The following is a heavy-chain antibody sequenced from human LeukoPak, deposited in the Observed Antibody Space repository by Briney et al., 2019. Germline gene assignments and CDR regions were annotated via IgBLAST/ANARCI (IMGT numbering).Heavy chain of an antibody. CDR2: INHSGST. D-gene: IGHD3-22*01. CDR3: ARVGSGYYYSRFDY. J-gene: IGHJ4*02. CDR1: GGSFSDHY. Sequence: SETLSLTCAVYGGSFSDHYWSWIRQPPGKGLEWIGEINHSGSTNYNPSLKSRVTISVDTSKNQFSLKLSSVTAGDTAVYYCARVGSGYYYSRFDYWGQGTLVTVSS. V-gene: IGHV4-34*01.